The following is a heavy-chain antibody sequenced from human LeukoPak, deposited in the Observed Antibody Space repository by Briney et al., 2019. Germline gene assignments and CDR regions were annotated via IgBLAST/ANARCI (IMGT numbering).Heavy chain of an antibody. Sequence: SETLSLTCTVSGGSISSGGYYWSWIRQHPGKGLEWIGYIYYSGSTYYNPSLKSRVTISVDTSKNQFSLKLSSVTAADTAVYYCARDMAGYCSSTSCHSYYYYGMDVWGQGTTVTVSS. D-gene: IGHD2-2*01. V-gene: IGHV4-31*03. CDR2: IYYSGST. CDR3: ARDMAGYCSSTSCHSYYYYGMDV. J-gene: IGHJ6*02. CDR1: GGSISSGGYY.